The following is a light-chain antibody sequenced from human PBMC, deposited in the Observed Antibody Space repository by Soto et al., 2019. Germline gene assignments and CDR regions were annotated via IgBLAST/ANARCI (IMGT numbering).Light chain of an antibody. J-gene: IGLJ1*01. CDR2: GNT. V-gene: IGLV1-40*01. Sequence: QAVVTQPPSVSGAPGQRVTISCTGSSSNIGADYDVHWFRQLPGTAPKLLIYGNTNRPSGVPDRFSGSKSGTSASLAITGLRAEDEADYYCQSYDRSLNAYVFGPGTKLTVL. CDR1: SSNIGADYD. CDR3: QSYDRSLNAYV.